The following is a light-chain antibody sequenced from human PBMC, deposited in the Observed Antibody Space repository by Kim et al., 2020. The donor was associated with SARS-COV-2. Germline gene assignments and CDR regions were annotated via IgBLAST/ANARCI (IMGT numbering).Light chain of an antibody. CDR3: NSRDSNDYVV. V-gene: IGLV3-19*01. CDR1: SLRSYY. J-gene: IGLJ2*01. Sequence: SSELTQDPAVSVALGQTVRITCQGDSLRSYYATWYQQKPGQAPKVVIYGKDNRPSGVPDRFSGSSSGNTAYLTITGTQAGDEADYYCNSRDSNDYVVFGRGTQLTVL. CDR2: GKD.